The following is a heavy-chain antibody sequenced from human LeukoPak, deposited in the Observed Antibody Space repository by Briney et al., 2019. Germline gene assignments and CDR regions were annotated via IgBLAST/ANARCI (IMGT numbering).Heavy chain of an antibody. CDR1: GYIFTGYY. CDR3: ARDSYSSSSRRGFDY. V-gene: IGHV1-2*02. J-gene: IGHJ4*02. D-gene: IGHD6-13*01. CDR2: INPNSGGT. Sequence: ASVKVSCKASGYIFTGYYIHWVRQAPGQGLEWMGWINPNSGGTNYAQKFQGRDTMTRDTSITTAYMELSSLRSDDTAVYYCARDSYSSSSRRGFDYWGQGTLVTVSS.